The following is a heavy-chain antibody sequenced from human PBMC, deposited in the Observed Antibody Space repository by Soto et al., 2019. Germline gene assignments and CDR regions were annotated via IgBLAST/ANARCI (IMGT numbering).Heavy chain of an antibody. V-gene: IGHV5-51*01. D-gene: IGHD3-16*01. CDR2: IYPGNSNT. Sequence: GESLKISCEGSGYSLTSYWIGWVRQMPGKGPEWMGIIYPGNSNTRYSPSFQGQVTISADKSISTAYLQWSSLRDEDTAVYYCVKGGRLYYNGMDVWGQGTTVTVSS. CDR3: VKGGRLYYNGMDV. J-gene: IGHJ6*02. CDR1: GYSLTSYW.